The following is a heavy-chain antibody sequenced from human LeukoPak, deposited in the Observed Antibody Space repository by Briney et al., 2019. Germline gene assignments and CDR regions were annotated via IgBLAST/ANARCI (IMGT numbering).Heavy chain of an antibody. CDR2: MNPNSGNT. CDR3: AREGADGTYYDFWSGYYQFDY. CDR1: GYTFTSYD. Sequence: VKVSCKASGYTFTSYDINWVRQATGQGLEWMGWMNPNSGNTGYAQKFQGRVTMTRNTSISTAYMELSSLRSEDTAVYYCAREGADGTYYDFWSGYYQFDYWGQGTLVTVSS. J-gene: IGHJ4*02. V-gene: IGHV1-8*01. D-gene: IGHD3-3*01.